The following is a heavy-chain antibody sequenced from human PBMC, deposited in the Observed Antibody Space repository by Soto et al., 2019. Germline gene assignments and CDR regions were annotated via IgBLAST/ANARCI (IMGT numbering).Heavy chain of an antibody. V-gene: IGHV4-30-2*01. CDR3: ANSHAGAHITAAVH. CDR1: GCSISSGGYS. CDR2: IYHSGST. J-gene: IGHJ4*02. D-gene: IGHD6-13*01. Sequence: SETLSLTCAFSGCSISSGGYSWSWIRQPPGKGLEWIGYIYHSGSTYYNPSLKSRVTISVDRSKNQFSLKLSSVTAADTAVYYCANSHAGAHITAAVHWGQGTLVTVSS.